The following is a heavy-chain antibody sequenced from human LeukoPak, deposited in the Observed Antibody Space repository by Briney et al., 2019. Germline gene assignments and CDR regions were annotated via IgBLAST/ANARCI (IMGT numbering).Heavy chain of an antibody. Sequence: ASVKVSCKASGYTFTGYYMHWVRQAPGQGLEWMGWINPNSGGTNYAQKFQGRVTITADESTSTAYMELSSLRSEDTAVYYCARRPQETFSNYYDSSGYYLDWGQGTLVTVSS. J-gene: IGHJ4*02. CDR3: ARRPQETFSNYYDSSGYYLD. V-gene: IGHV1-2*02. CDR1: GYTFTGYY. CDR2: INPNSGGT. D-gene: IGHD3-22*01.